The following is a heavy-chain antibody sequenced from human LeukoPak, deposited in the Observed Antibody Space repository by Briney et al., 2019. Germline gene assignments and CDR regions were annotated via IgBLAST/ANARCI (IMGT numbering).Heavy chain of an antibody. Sequence: PGGSLRLSRAASGFPFSGNYMSWVRQAPGKGLEGVSSIYTTGSTYYADSVKGRFSISRDNSKNTLYLQMNSLRAEDTAMYYCARDPVTSGPGYFDYWGQGILVTVSS. J-gene: IGHJ4*02. CDR3: ARDPVTSGPGYFDY. CDR1: GFPFSGNY. V-gene: IGHV3-53*01. CDR2: IYTTGST. D-gene: IGHD1-26*01.